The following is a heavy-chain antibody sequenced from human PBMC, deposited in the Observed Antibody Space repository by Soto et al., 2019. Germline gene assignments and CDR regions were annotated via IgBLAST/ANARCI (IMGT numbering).Heavy chain of an antibody. CDR3: ASKTIDDFDY. Sequence: QAGGSLRLSCAASGLIFSSYDMHWVRQAPGKGLEWVAVIRNDGTVKNYGDSVKGRFTVSRDNSKNTLFLEMNSLRAGDTAVYHCASKTIDDFDYWGQGPLVTVSS. V-gene: IGHV3-33*01. J-gene: IGHJ4*02. D-gene: IGHD3-3*01. CDR2: IRNDGTVK. CDR1: GLIFSSYD.